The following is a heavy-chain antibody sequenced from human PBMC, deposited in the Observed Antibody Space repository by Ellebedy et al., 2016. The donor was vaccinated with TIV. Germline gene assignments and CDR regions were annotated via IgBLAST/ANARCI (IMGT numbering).Heavy chain of an antibody. D-gene: IGHD1-14*01. CDR2: INSDGSGT. CDR3: VRDGRTAGTDYYLGMDV. Sequence: GESLKISXEASGFTFSSHWMHWVRQAPGKGLVWVSRINSDGSGTRDADSVKGRFTISRDNAKNTLYLQMNSLRDEDTAVYYCVRDGRTAGTDYYLGMDVWGQGTTVTVSS. V-gene: IGHV3-74*01. J-gene: IGHJ6*02. CDR1: GFTFSSHW.